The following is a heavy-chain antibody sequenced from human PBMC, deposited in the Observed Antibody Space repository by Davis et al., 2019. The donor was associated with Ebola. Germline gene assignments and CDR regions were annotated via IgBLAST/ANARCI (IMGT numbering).Heavy chain of an antibody. CDR2: FEPEDGET. CDR1: GYTLTEVS. CDR3: ATVPREYYYGSLERNWFDP. V-gene: IGHV1-24*01. D-gene: IGHD3-10*01. Sequence: ASVTVSCKVSGYTLTEVSMHWVRQAPGKGLEWMGGFEPEDGETIYAQKFQGRVTMTEDTSTDTAYMELSSLRSEDTAVYYCATVPREYYYGSLERNWFDPWGQGTLVTVSS. J-gene: IGHJ5*02.